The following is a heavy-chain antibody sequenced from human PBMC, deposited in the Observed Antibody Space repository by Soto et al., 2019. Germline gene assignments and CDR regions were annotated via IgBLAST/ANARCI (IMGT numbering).Heavy chain of an antibody. V-gene: IGHV3-66*01. D-gene: IGHD2-15*01. Sequence: EVQLVESGGGLVQPGGSLRLSCAASGFGVSNNYMSWVRQAPGKGLEWVSAINSGGNTYYADSVKGRFTISRDNSKNTVYLQMNSVGAEDTAVYYCARGGASDGYGAYYYYGMDVWGQGTTVTVSS. CDR3: ARGGASDGYGAYYYYGMDV. CDR1: GFGVSNNY. CDR2: INSGGNT. J-gene: IGHJ6*02.